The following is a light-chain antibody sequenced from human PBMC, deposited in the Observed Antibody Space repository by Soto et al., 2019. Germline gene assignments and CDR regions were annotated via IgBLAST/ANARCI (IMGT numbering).Light chain of an antibody. CDR1: QSVNNY. Sequence: EIVLTQSPATLSLSPGERATLSCRASQSVNNYLAWYQQNPGQAPRLLIYDVSNRATGIPARFSGSGSGTDFTLTIISLEPEDVGVSYCHQGSSFGQGTKLEIK. CDR2: DVS. CDR3: HQGSS. V-gene: IGKV3-11*01. J-gene: IGKJ2*01.